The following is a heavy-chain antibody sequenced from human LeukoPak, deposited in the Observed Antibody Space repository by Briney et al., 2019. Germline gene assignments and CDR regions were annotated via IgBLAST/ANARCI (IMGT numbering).Heavy chain of an antibody. J-gene: IGHJ4*02. Sequence: PGGSLRLSCAASGFTFSRYAMNWVRPAPGKGLEWVSAINGSGGSTYYADSVKGWCTISRDNSKNTLYLQMNSLRAEDTAVYYCAKDYGSGSYRFDYWGQGTLVTVSS. D-gene: IGHD3-10*01. CDR1: GFTFSRYA. CDR3: AKDYGSGSYRFDY. CDR2: INGSGGST. V-gene: IGHV3-23*01.